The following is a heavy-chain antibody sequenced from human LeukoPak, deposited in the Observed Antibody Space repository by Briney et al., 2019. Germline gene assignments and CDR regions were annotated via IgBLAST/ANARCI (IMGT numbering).Heavy chain of an antibody. CDR2: IYHSGST. J-gene: IGHJ3*02. V-gene: IGHV4-38-2*01. CDR3: ARYPASIIIGAFDI. Sequence: SETLSLTCAVSGFSISSGYYWGWIRQPPGKGLEWIGSIYHSGSTDYNPSLQSRVTISVDTSKNQFSLDLTSVTAADTAVYYCARYPASIIIGAFDIWGQGTMVTVSS. D-gene: IGHD2-2*01. CDR1: GFSISSGYY.